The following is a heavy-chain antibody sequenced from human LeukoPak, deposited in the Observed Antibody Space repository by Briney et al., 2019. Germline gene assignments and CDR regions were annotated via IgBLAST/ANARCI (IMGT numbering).Heavy chain of an antibody. CDR2: VSYDGSNK. CDR3: ARDGEVSSSWPGDFDY. V-gene: IGHV3-30-3*01. Sequence: PGGSLRLSCAASGSTFSSYAMHWVRQAPGKGLEWVAVVSYDGSNKYYADSVKGRFTVSRDNSKNTLYVQMNSLRAEDTAVYYCARDGEVSSSWPGDFDYWGQGTLVTVSS. J-gene: IGHJ4*02. CDR1: GSTFSSYA. D-gene: IGHD6-13*01.